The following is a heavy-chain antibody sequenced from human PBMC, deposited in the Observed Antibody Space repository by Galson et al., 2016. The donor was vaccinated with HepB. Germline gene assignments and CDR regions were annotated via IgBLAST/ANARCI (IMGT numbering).Heavy chain of an antibody. CDR3: ARAAHSSGYCDVFDI. D-gene: IGHD3-22*01. Sequence: SLRLSCAASGFTLSSSGMHWVRQAPGKGLEWVAVISYDGSNNYYADSVKGRFTISRDNSKNTLYLQMNSLRAEDTAVYYCARAAHSSGYCDVFDIWGQGTKVTVSS. CDR2: ISYDGSNN. V-gene: IGHV3-30*03. J-gene: IGHJ3*02. CDR1: GFTLSSSG.